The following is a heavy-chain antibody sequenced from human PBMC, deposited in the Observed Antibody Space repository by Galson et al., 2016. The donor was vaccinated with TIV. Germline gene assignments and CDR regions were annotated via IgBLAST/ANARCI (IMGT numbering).Heavy chain of an antibody. CDR3: ARVVLYGDFHELVQ. Sequence: LSLTCSVSGGSMKTHYWTWIRRPPGKGLEWIGYIAYTGSPNYNPALRSRVTISMNTSKNQFSLMLKSVTVADTAVYYCARVVLYGDFHELVQWGQGTRVTVSS. CDR2: IAYTGSP. D-gene: IGHD4-17*01. V-gene: IGHV4-59*11. CDR1: GGSMKTHY. J-gene: IGHJ1*01.